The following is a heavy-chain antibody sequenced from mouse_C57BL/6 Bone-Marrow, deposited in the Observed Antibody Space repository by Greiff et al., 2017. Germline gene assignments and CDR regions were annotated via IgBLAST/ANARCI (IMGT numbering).Heavy chain of an antibody. Sequence: QVQLQQPGTELVKPGASVKLSCKASGYTFTSYWMPWVQQRPGQGLEWIGNINPSNGGTNYNEKVKSKATLSVDKSSSTAYMQLSSLTSEGSAVYYCARSWLLRFAYGGQGTLVTVSA. D-gene: IGHD2-3*01. CDR1: GYTFTSYW. V-gene: IGHV1-53*01. J-gene: IGHJ3*01. CDR2: INPSNGGT. CDR3: ARSWLLRFAY.